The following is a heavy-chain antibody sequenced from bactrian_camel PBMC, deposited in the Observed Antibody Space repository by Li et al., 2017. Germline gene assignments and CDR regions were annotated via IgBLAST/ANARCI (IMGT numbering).Heavy chain of an antibody. CDR3: AEGRGSCGEHCYSLNY. Sequence: HVQLVESGGGSVQAGGSLRLSCEVSGSIRGSSCMGWFRQASGKEREGVASILSGRRTSYYADSVQGRFTISRDSAKNTVYLQMNNLQPEDTATYYCAEGRGSCGEHCYSLNYWSQGTQVTVS. CDR1: GSIRGSSC. J-gene: IGHJ4*01. D-gene: IGHD2*01. V-gene: IGHV3S54*01. CDR2: ILSGRRTS.